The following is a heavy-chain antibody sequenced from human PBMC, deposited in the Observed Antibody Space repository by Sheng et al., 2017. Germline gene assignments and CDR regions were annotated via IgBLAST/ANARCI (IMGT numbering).Heavy chain of an antibody. V-gene: IGHV4-39*07. D-gene: IGHD3-3*01. CDR1: GGSISSSSYY. CDR3: ARGGTIFGVVVYYYYYMDV. CDR2: IYYSGST. Sequence: QLQLQESGPGLVKPSETLSLTCTVSGGSISSSSYYWGWIRQPPGKGLEWIGSIYYSGSTYYNPSLKSRVTISVDTSKNQFSLKLSSVTAADTAVYYCARGGTIFGVVVYYYYYMDVVGQRDHGHRLL. J-gene: IGHJ6*03.